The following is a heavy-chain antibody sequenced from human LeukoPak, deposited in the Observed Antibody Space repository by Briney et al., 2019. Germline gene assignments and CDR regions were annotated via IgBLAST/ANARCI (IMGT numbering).Heavy chain of an antibody. V-gene: IGHV3-21*01. J-gene: IGHJ4*02. Sequence: GGSLGLSCAASGFTFSSYSMNWVRQAPGKGLEWVSSISSSSSYIYYADSVKGRFTISRDNAKNSLYLQMNSLRAEDTAVYYCARESWYYDSSGSGLYYFDYWGQGTLVTVSS. CDR3: ARESWYYDSSGSGLYYFDY. D-gene: IGHD3-22*01. CDR2: ISSSSSYI. CDR1: GFTFSSYS.